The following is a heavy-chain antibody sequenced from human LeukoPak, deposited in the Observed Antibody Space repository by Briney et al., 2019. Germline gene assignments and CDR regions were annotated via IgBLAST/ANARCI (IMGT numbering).Heavy chain of an antibody. CDR2: ISSSSSYI. CDR1: GFTLSRHS. V-gene: IGHV3-21*01. D-gene: IGHD3-22*01. J-gene: IGHJ4*02. Sequence: GGSLRLSCAASGFTLSRHSMNWVRQAPGKGLEWLSSISSSSSYIHYADSVKGRFTISRDNAKNPLYLQMNSLRAEDTAVYYCARAIVATDFDCWGQGTLVIVSS. CDR3: ARAIVATDFDC.